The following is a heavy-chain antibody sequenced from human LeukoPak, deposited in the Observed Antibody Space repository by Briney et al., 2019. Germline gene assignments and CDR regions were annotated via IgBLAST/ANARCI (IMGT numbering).Heavy chain of an antibody. CDR1: GFTFSKYA. CDR3: AELGITMIGGV. V-gene: IGHV3-64*01. CDR2: ISSNGGST. D-gene: IGHD3-10*02. J-gene: IGHJ6*04. Sequence: GSLRPSFAGSGFTFSKYAKHWVPPGPGEGLGNVSAISSNGGSTYYANSVKGRFTISRDNSKNTLYLQMNSLRAADTAVYYCAELGITMIGGVWGKGTTVTISS.